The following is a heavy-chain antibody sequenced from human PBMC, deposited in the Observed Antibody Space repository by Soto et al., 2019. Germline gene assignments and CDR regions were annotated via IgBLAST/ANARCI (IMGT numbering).Heavy chain of an antibody. J-gene: IGHJ3*02. V-gene: IGHV1-46*01. Sequence: CFMHCVRQAPGQGLEWMGIINPSGGSTSYAQKCQGRVTMTRDTSTSTVYMELSSLRSEATAVYCCARDVVGAKGFDIWGQGPMVTVSS. CDR3: ARDVVGAKGFDI. D-gene: IGHD1-26*01. CDR1: CF. CDR2: INPSGGST.